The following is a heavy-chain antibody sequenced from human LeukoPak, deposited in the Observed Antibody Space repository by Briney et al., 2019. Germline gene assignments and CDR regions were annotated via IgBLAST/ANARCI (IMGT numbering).Heavy chain of an antibody. CDR1: GFTFGNYA. Sequence: GGSLTLSCAASGFTFGNYAMNWVRQAPGKGLEWVSAISGSGGTIYHADSVKGRFTISRDNSKNTLYLQMTSLSAGDTALYYCSKGVNTATTAGAYWGQGTLVTVSS. J-gene: IGHJ4*02. D-gene: IGHD1-14*01. V-gene: IGHV3-23*01. CDR3: SKGVNTATTAGAY. CDR2: ISGSGGTI.